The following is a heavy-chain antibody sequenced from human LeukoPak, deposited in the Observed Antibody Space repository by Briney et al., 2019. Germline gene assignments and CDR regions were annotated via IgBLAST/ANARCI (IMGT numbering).Heavy chain of an antibody. Sequence: PGGSLRLSCAASGFAFSSYAMTWVRQAPGKGLEWVSVISSRGDGTHYADSVKGRFTISRDNTKNSLYLQINSLRAEDTAVYYCARDGMGAWYGLDYWGQGTLVTVSS. V-gene: IGHV3-23*01. CDR2: ISSRGDGT. D-gene: IGHD6-19*01. CDR3: ARDGMGAWYGLDY. CDR1: GFAFSSYA. J-gene: IGHJ4*02.